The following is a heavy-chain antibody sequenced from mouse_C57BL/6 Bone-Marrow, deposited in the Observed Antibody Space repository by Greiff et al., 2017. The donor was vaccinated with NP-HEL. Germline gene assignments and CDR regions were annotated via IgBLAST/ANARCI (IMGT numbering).Heavy chain of an antibody. CDR2: IRNKANGYTT. V-gene: IGHV7-3*01. CDR1: GFTFTDYY. D-gene: IGHD1-1*01. Sequence: EVMLVESGGGLVQPGGSLSLSCAASGFTFTDYYMSWVRQPPGKALEWLGFIRNKANGYTTEYSASVKGRFTISRDNSQSILYLQMNALRAEDSATYYCARYYYGSSYFDYWGQGTPLTVSS. CDR3: ARYYYGSSYFDY. J-gene: IGHJ2*01.